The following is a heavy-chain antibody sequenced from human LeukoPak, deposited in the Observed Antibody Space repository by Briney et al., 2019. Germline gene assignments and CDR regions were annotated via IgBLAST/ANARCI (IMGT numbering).Heavy chain of an antibody. D-gene: IGHD3-22*01. CDR3: ARMRGDYCDISVPFLFDF. CDR2: ISSSGATI. CDR1: GFTFISHE. J-gene: IGHJ4*02. Sequence: GGSLRLSCVASGFTFISHEMNWARQAPGKGLEWISYISSSGATIYYADSVQGRFTISRDNAKDSLYLQMNSLRVDGSAIYYWARMRGDYCDISVPFLFDFWGRETLVTVSS. V-gene: IGHV3-48*03.